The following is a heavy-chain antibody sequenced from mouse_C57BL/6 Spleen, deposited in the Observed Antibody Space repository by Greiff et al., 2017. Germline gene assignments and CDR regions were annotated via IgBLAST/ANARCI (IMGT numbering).Heavy chain of an antibody. V-gene: IGHV5-4*03. D-gene: IGHD2-12*01. J-gene: IGHJ4*01. CDR2: ISDGGSYT. CDR1: GFTFSSYA. Sequence: DVMLVESGGGLVKPGGSLKLSCAASGFTFSSYAMSWVRQTPEKRLEWVATISDGGSYTYYPDNVKGRFTIARDNAKNNLYLQMSHLKSEDTAMYYCARGDSPYAMDYWGQGTSVTVSS. CDR3: ARGDSPYAMDY.